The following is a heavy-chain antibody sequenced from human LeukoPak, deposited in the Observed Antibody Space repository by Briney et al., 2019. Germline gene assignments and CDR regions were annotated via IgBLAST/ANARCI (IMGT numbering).Heavy chain of an antibody. CDR1: GITFSSYA. V-gene: IGHV3-30*04. CDR3: ARVMGRYYSSTSCYVDY. Sequence: GRSLRLSCAASGITFSSYAMHWVRQAPGKGLEWVAVISYDGSNKYYADSVKGRFTISRDNSKNTLYLQMNSLRAEDTAVYYCARVMGRYYSSTSCYVDYWGQGTLVTVSS. CDR2: ISYDGSNK. D-gene: IGHD2-2*01. J-gene: IGHJ4*02.